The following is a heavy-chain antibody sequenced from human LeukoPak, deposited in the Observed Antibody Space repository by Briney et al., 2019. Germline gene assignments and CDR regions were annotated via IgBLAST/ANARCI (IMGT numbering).Heavy chain of an antibody. J-gene: IGHJ4*02. Sequence: GASVKVSCKAPGYTFTSYYMHWVRQAPGQGLEWMGIINPSGGSTSYAQKFQGRVTMTRDMSTSTVYMELSSLRSEDTAVYYCAREANYYGSGSYPAYWGQGTLVTVSS. V-gene: IGHV1-46*01. CDR3: AREANYYGSGSYPAY. D-gene: IGHD3-10*01. CDR1: GYTFTSYY. CDR2: INPSGGST.